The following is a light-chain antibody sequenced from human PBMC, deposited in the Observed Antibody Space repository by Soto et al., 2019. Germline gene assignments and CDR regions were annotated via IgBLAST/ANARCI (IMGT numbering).Light chain of an antibody. CDR2: DAS. CDR3: QQRSNWPPIT. CDR1: QSVSSSY. Sequence: GLTQSPGTLSLSQGERATLSCRASQSVSSSYLAWYQQKPGRAPRRLIYDASNRATGIPARFSGSGSGTDFTLTISSLEPEDFAVYYCQQRSNWPPITFGQGTRLEIK. V-gene: IGKV3D-20*02. J-gene: IGKJ5*01.